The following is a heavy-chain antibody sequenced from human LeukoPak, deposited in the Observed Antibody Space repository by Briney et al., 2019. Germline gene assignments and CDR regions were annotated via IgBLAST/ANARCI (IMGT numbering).Heavy chain of an antibody. CDR1: GFTFSSYA. CDR2: ISGSGGST. Sequence: GGSLRLSCAASGFTFSSYAMSWVRQAPGKGLERVSAISGSGGSTYYADSVKGRFTISRDNSKNTLYLQMNSLRAEDTAVYYCAKSGIVVVPAAMHFDYWGQGTLITVSS. D-gene: IGHD2-2*01. CDR3: AKSGIVVVPAAMHFDY. V-gene: IGHV3-23*01. J-gene: IGHJ4*02.